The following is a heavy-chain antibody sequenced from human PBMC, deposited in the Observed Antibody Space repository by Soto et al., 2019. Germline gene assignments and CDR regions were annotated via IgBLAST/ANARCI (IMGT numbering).Heavy chain of an antibody. CDR3: TKDIRRNGDYGPHYFDY. CDR1: GFTFSRYW. V-gene: IGHV3-7*03. Sequence: EVQLMESGGGLVQPGGSLRLSCAASGFTFSRYWMAWVRQAPGKGLEWVANINQDVSQKLYVDSVRGRFTISRDNAKNSVYLQMNSLRAEDTALYYCTKDIRRNGDYGPHYFDYWGQGTLVTVSS. D-gene: IGHD2-21*02. CDR2: INQDVSQK. J-gene: IGHJ4*02.